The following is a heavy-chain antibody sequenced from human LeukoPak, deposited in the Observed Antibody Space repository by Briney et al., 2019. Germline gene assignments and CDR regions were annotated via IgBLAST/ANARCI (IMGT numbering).Heavy chain of an antibody. J-gene: IGHJ3*01. D-gene: IGHD3-16*01. CDR3: ARDFLHLGG. Sequence: PGGSLRLSCLASGFTFSNYWMRWVRQAPGKGLVWVSRIDTAGRSTSYVDSVKGRFTISRDNAKNTLYLQMNSLRAEDTAVYYCARDFLHLGGWGQGTMVTVSS. CDR2: IDTAGRST. V-gene: IGHV3-74*01. CDR1: GFTFSNYW.